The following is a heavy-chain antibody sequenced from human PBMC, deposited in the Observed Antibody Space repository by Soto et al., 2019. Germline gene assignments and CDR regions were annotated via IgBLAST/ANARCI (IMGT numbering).Heavy chain of an antibody. Sequence: QVQLVESGGGVVQPGRSLRLSCAASGFTFSSYGMHWVRQAPGKGLEWVAVISYDGSNKYYADSVKGRFTISRDNSKNTLYPQMNSLRPDDTAVYYCAKDQGRCSGGSCYRTFIDYWGQGTLLTVSS. V-gene: IGHV3-30*18. D-gene: IGHD2-15*01. J-gene: IGHJ4*02. CDR1: GFTFSSYG. CDR3: AKDQGRCSGGSCYRTFIDY. CDR2: ISYDGSNK.